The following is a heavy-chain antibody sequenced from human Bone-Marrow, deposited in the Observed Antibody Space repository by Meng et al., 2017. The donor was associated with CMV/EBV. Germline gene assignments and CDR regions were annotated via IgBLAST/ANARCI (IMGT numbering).Heavy chain of an antibody. V-gene: IGHV3-30*04. CDR2: ISYDGSNK. Sequence: GGSLRLSCAASGFTFSSYAMHWVRQAPGKGLEWVAVISYDGSNKYYADSVKGRFTISRDNSKNTLYLQMNSLRAEDTAVYYCARDLGRYSGSYTSLGLDYWGQGTLVTVSS. J-gene: IGHJ4*02. CDR1: GFTFSSYA. CDR3: ARDLGRYSGSYTSLGLDY. D-gene: IGHD1-26*01.